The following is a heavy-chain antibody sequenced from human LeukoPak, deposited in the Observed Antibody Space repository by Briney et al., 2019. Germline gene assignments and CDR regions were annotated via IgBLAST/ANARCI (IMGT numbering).Heavy chain of an antibody. CDR3: AKVSGFLWFGDLTYYFDY. V-gene: IGHV3-23*01. CDR1: GFTFSSYG. CDR2: ISGSGGST. D-gene: IGHD3-10*01. Sequence: GGSLRLSCAASGFTFSSYGRSWVRQAPGEGVEWVSAISGSGGSTYYADSVKGRFTISRDNSNNTLYLQLNSLRAADTAVYYCAKVSGFLWFGDLTYYFDYWGQGTLVTVSS. J-gene: IGHJ4*02.